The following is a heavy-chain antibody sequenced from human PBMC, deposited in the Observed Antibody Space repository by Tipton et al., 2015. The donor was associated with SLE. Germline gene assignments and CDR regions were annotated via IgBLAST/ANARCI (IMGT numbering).Heavy chain of an antibody. J-gene: IGHJ4*02. CDR1: GGSFSGYY. Sequence: TLSLNCAVYGGSFSGYYWSWIRQPPGKGLEWIGEINHSGSTNYNPSLKSRVTISVDASKNQFSLKLSSVTAADTAVYYCARRAVALNPFDYWGQGTLVTVSS. D-gene: IGHD6-19*01. CDR2: INHSGST. V-gene: IGHV4-34*01. CDR3: ARRAVALNPFDY.